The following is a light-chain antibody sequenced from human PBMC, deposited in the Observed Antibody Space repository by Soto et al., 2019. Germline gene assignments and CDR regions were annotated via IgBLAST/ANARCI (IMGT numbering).Light chain of an antibody. CDR3: AAWDDSLSGRV. CDR2: MNN. Sequence: QSVLTQPPSASGTPGQRVTISCSGSTSNIGSNYVYWYQQLPGMAPKLLIYMNNQRPSGVPDRFSGSKSGTSASLAISGLRSEDEADYYCAAWDDSLSGRVFGGGTKLTVL. CDR1: TSNIGSNY. V-gene: IGLV1-47*01. J-gene: IGLJ2*01.